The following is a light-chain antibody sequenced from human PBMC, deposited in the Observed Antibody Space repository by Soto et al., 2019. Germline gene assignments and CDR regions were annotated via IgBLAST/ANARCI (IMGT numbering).Light chain of an antibody. CDR2: DAS. V-gene: IGKV1-33*01. Sequence: DIQMTQSPSSLSASVGDRVTITCQASQDISNNLHWYQVKPGKAPKLLIYDASNLETEVPSRFSGSGSGTDFTFTINRLEPEDVATYYCQQYDDLPRTFGQGTKLQVK. J-gene: IGKJ2*01. CDR1: QDISNN. CDR3: QQYDDLPRT.